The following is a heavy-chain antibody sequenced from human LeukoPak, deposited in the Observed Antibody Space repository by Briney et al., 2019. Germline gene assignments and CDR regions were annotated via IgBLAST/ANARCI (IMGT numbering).Heavy chain of an antibody. D-gene: IGHD6-6*01. CDR2: IIPIFGTT. CDR3: ARSHYSSYWDNGPHYYYYYMDV. V-gene: IGHV1-69*13. Sequence: GASVKVSCKASGGTFSSYAISWVRQAPGQGLEWMGGIIPIFGTTNYAQKFQGRVTITADESTSTACMELCSLRSEDTAVYYCARSHYSSYWDNGPHYYYYYMDVWGKGTTVTVSS. J-gene: IGHJ6*03. CDR1: GGTFSSYA.